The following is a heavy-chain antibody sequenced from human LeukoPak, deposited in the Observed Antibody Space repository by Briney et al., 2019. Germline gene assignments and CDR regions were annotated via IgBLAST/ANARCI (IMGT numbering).Heavy chain of an antibody. V-gene: IGHV3-23*01. J-gene: IGHJ3*02. Sequence: PGGSLRLSCAASEFTFNNYAMSWVRQNPGKGLERFATISGSGGKPYYADSVKGRFTISRNNPKTTLYLQMDSLRAEETAVYYCAKDTTYGGYVSGGTFHIWGQGTMVTVSS. D-gene: IGHD2-15*01. CDR2: ISGSGGKP. CDR3: AKDTTYGGYVSGGTFHI. CDR1: EFTFNNYA.